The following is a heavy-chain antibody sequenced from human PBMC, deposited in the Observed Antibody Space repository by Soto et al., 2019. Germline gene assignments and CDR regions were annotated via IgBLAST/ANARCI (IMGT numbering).Heavy chain of an antibody. Sequence: GGSLRLSCAASGFTFSSYSMNWVRQAPGKGLEWVSSISSSSSYIYYADSVKGRFTISRDNAKNSLYLQMNSLRAEDTAVYYCARGQGSADNCYAELDYWGQGTLVTVSS. CDR2: ISSSSSYI. CDR1: GFTFSSYS. D-gene: IGHD2-15*01. V-gene: IGHV3-21*01. J-gene: IGHJ4*02. CDR3: ARGQGSADNCYAELDY.